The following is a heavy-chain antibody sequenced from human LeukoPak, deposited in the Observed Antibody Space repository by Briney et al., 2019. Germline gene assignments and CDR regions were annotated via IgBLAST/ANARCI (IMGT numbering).Heavy chain of an antibody. D-gene: IGHD6-19*01. Sequence: GSLRLSCAASGFTFSSYSMNWVRQAPGKGLEWVSSISSSSSYIYYADSVKGRFTISRDNAKNSLYLQMNSLRAEDTAVYYCAVDLGSGSHTFDYWGQGTLVTVSS. V-gene: IGHV3-21*01. CDR1: GFTFSSYS. CDR2: ISSSSSYI. J-gene: IGHJ4*02. CDR3: AVDLGSGSHTFDY.